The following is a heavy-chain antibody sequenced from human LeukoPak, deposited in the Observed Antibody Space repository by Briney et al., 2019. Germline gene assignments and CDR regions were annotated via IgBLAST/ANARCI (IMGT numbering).Heavy chain of an antibody. Sequence: TLSLTXTVSGGSISSYYWSWIRQPPGKGLEWIGYIYYSGSTNYNLSLKSRVTISVDTSKNQFSLKLSSVTAADTAVYYCARHGDATLDLEAWFDPWGQGTLVTVSS. J-gene: IGHJ5*02. CDR1: GGSISSYY. CDR3: ARHGDATLDLEAWFDP. CDR2: IYYSGST. D-gene: IGHD4-17*01. V-gene: IGHV4-59*08.